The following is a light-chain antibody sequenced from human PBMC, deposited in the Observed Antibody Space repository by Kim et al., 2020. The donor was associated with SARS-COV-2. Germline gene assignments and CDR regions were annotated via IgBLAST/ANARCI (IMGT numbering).Light chain of an antibody. CDR3: QQCASSRA. J-gene: IGKJ1*01. CDR2: GAV. CDR1: QSVSSNY. V-gene: IGKV3-20*01. Sequence: LSPGERATLSCRASQSVSSNYIAWYQQTPGEAPRLLIDGAVSGTTSTPGRFSGSGSETDFSLTINRLKPEDFAVYCCQQCASSRAFGQGTKVDIK.